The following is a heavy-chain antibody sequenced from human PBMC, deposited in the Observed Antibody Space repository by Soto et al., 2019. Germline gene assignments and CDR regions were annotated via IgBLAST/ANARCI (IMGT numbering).Heavy chain of an antibody. Sequence: EVQLSESGGGLVQPGGSLRLSCAASGFTFSSYAMSWVRQAPGKGLEWVSTISGGGSNTYYADSVKGRFTISRDNSKNTLFLQMNSLRAEDTAVYYCAFSAYPDYWGQGTVLTVSS. J-gene: IGHJ4*02. V-gene: IGHV3-23*01. CDR3: AFSAYPDY. D-gene: IGHD3-22*01. CDR2: ISGGGSNT. CDR1: GFTFSSYA.